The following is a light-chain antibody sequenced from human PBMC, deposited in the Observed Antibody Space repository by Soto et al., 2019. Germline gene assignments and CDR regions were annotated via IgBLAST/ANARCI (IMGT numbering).Light chain of an antibody. CDR1: QTVRNNY. CDR2: DAS. Sequence: EFVLTQSPGTLSLSPGERATLSCRASQTVRNNYLAWYQQKPGQAPRLLIYDASSRSTGSPDRFSGGGSGTEFTLPISRLEPEDFAVYYCQQFSSYPLTFGGGTKVEIK. J-gene: IGKJ4*01. CDR3: QQFSSYPLT. V-gene: IGKV3-20*01.